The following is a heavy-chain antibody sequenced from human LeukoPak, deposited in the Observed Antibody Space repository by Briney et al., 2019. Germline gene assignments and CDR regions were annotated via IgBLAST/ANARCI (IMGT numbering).Heavy chain of an antibody. Sequence: ASVKVSCKASGYTFTSYYMHWVRQAPGQGLEWMGWISAYNGNTNYAQKLQGRVTMTTDTSTSTAYMELRSLRSDDTAVYYCARVVTTRNWFDPWGQGTLVTVSS. D-gene: IGHD5-18*01. CDR2: ISAYNGNT. J-gene: IGHJ5*02. V-gene: IGHV1-18*04. CDR3: ARVVTTRNWFDP. CDR1: GYTFTSYY.